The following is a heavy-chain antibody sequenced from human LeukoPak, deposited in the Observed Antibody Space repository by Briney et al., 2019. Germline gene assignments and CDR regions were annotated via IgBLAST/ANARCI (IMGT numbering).Heavy chain of an antibody. CDR3: ARQGAYDYVWGSYRHPGRLDY. D-gene: IGHD3-16*02. CDR2: INHSGST. Sequence: SETLSLTCAVYGGSFSGYYWSWIRQPPGKGLEWIGEINHSGSTNYNPSLKSRVTISVDTSKNQFSLKLSSVTAADTAVYYCARQGAYDYVWGSYRHPGRLDYWGQGTLVTVSS. J-gene: IGHJ4*02. CDR1: GGSFSGYY. V-gene: IGHV4-34*01.